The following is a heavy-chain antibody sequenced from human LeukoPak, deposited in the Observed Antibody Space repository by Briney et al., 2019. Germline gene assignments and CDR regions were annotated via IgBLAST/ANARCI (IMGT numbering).Heavy chain of an antibody. Sequence: SGGSLRLSCAASGFTFTNYVMTWVRQAPGKGLEWVSAISGSGGSTYYADSVKGRFTVSRDNSKNTVYLQMNSPRAEDTAVYYCARGNWNKLEVFDYWGQGTLVTVSS. J-gene: IGHJ4*02. CDR1: GFTFTNYV. V-gene: IGHV3-23*01. D-gene: IGHD1/OR15-1a*01. CDR3: ARGNWNKLEVFDY. CDR2: ISGSGGST.